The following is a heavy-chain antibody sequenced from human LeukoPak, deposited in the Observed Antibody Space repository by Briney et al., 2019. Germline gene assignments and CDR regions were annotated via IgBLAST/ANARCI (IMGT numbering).Heavy chain of an antibody. CDR1: GFTFSSYA. J-gene: IGHJ4*02. Sequence: GGSLRLSCAASGFTFSSYAMLWVRQAPGEGLEWVAVISYDGSNKYYADSVKGRFTISRDNSKNTLYLQMNSLRAEDTAVYYCARDGLGRYYYDSSGYRFDYWGQGTLVTVSS. CDR2: ISYDGSNK. V-gene: IGHV3-30-3*01. CDR3: ARDGLGRYYYDSSGYRFDY. D-gene: IGHD3-22*01.